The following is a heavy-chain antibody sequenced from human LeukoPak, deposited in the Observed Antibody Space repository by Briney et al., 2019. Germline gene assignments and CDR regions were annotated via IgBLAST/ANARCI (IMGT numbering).Heavy chain of an antibody. CDR3: ARVGSDSPIDY. J-gene: IGHJ4*02. CDR1: GYTFNSYW. CDR2: IYPGDSDT. Sequence: GESLKISCKGFGYTFNSYWFGWVRQMPGKGLEWMGIIYPGDSDTRYSPSFQGQVTISVDKSINTAYLQWSSLKASDTAMYYCARVGSDSPIDYWGQGTRVTVSS. V-gene: IGHV5-51*01. D-gene: IGHD2-21*02.